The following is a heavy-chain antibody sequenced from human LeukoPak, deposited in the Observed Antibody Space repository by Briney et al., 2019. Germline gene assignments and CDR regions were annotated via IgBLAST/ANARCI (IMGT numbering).Heavy chain of an antibody. Sequence: GESLQISFQGSGSRFTSYWITWVRPMPGKGLEWMGRIDPENSYINYSPSFQGHVTISADKSISTAYLQWSSLKAADTAMYYCAGRGDRGYCYGIDYWGQGTLVTVSS. V-gene: IGHV5-10-1*01. D-gene: IGHD5-18*01. CDR3: AGRGDRGYCYGIDY. CDR2: IDPENSYI. J-gene: IGHJ4*02. CDR1: GSRFTSYW.